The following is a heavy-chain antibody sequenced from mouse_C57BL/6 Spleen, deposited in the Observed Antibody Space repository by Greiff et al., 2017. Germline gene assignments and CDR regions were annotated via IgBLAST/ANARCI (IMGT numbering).Heavy chain of an antibody. CDR3: ARERSNYYFDY. Sequence: DVKLVESGGGLVKPGGSLKLSCAASGFTFSSYAMSWVRQTPEKRLEWVATISDGGSYTYYPDNVKGRFTISRDNAKNNLYLQMSHLKSEDTAMYYCARERSNYYFDYWGQGTTLTVSS. D-gene: IGHD2-5*01. V-gene: IGHV5-4*01. CDR1: GFTFSSYA. J-gene: IGHJ2*01. CDR2: ISDGGSYT.